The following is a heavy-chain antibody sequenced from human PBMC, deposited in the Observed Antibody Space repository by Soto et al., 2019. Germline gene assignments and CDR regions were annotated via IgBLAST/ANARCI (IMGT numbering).Heavy chain of an antibody. CDR3: GAGSSQGGYYYYNGMDV. J-gene: IGHJ6*02. D-gene: IGHD6-6*01. V-gene: IGHV4-34*01. Sequence: QVQLQQWGAGLLKPSETLSLTCAVYGGSFSGYYWSWIRQPPGKGLEWIGETNHSGSTNYNPSLRSRVTISVDTTKHQSALKLSAVSAADTAVYYCGAGSSQGGYYYYNGMDVWGQGTKVTVSS. CDR1: GGSFSGYY. CDR2: TNHSGST.